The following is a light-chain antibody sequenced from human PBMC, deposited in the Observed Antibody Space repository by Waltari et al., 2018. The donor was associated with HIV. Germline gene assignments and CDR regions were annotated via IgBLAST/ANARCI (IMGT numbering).Light chain of an antibody. CDR3: QQSKTFPLD. CDR1: QDLARW. Sequence: DIQMTQSPSSVSAFVGDRVTITCRASQDLARWLAWYQHKPGEAPKLLIYAASSLHSGVPSRFSGNGSGTDFTLTISSLQPADSAIYYCQQSKTFPLDFGQGTKVEI. V-gene: IGKV1-12*01. CDR2: AAS. J-gene: IGKJ2*01.